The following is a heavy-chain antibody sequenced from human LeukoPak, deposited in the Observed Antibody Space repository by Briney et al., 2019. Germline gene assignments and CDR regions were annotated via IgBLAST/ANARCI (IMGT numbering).Heavy chain of an antibody. D-gene: IGHD6-19*01. CDR2: IYHTGSS. V-gene: IGHV4-4*02. J-gene: IGHJ5*02. CDR1: DGSISSSNW. Sequence: SETLSLTCAVSDGSISSSNWWSWVRQPPGKGLEWIGEIYHTGSSNYNPSLKSRVTISVDKSKSQFSLKLSSVTAADTAVYYCTRGGTTVAGTFWFDPWGQGTLVTVSS. CDR3: TRGGTTVAGTFWFDP.